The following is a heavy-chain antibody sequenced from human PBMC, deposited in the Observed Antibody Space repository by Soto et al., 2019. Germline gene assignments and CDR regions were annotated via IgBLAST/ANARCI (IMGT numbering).Heavy chain of an antibody. V-gene: IGHV1-2*04. D-gene: IGHD3-10*01. CDR3: ARDARGDEAPMDY. CDR1: GYTFTGYY. Sequence: GASVKVSCKASGYTFTGYYMHWVRQAPGQGLEWMGWINPNSGGTNYAQKFQGWVTMTRDTSINTAYMELSRLRSDDTAVYYCARDARGDEAPMDYWGQGTLVTSPQ. CDR2: INPNSGGT. J-gene: IGHJ4*01.